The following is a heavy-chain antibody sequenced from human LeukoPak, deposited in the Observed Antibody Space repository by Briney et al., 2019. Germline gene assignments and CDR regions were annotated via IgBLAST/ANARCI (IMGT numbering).Heavy chain of an antibody. D-gene: IGHD5-12*01. CDR1: GFTFSSYD. V-gene: IGHV3-48*03. CDR2: ISSSSSSI. CDR3: ARNGYSGYDFVDY. Sequence: GGSLRLSCAASGFTFSSYDMNWVRQAPGKGLEWVSYISSSSSSIYYADSVKGRFTISRDNDKNSLYLQMNSLRAEDTADYYCARNGYSGYDFVDYWGQGTLVTVSS. J-gene: IGHJ4*02.